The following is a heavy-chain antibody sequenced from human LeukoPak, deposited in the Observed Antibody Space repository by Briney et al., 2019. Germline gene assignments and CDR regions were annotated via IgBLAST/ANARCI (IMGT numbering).Heavy chain of an antibody. V-gene: IGHV3-21*01. Sequence: LGGSLRLSCAASGFTFSSYSMNWVRQAPGKGLEWVSSISSSSSYIYYADSVKGRFTISRDNAKNSLYLQMNSLRDEDTAVYYCARAGYSGFGPLDSWGQGTLVTVSS. D-gene: IGHD5-12*01. J-gene: IGHJ4*02. CDR1: GFTFSSYS. CDR3: ARAGYSGFGPLDS. CDR2: ISSSSSYI.